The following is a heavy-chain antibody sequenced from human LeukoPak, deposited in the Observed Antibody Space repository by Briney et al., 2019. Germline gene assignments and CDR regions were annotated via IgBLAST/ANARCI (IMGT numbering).Heavy chain of an antibody. Sequence: GGSLRLSCVASGFTFDDYAMHWVRQAPGKGLEWVSGISWNSGTIGYADSVRGRFTISRDNAKNSLYLQMNSLRAEDTALYYFAKDMSQGGAFDIWGQGTLVTVSS. D-gene: IGHD1-26*01. CDR3: AKDMSQGGAFDI. CDR2: ISWNSGTI. V-gene: IGHV3-9*01. CDR1: GFTFDDYA. J-gene: IGHJ3*02.